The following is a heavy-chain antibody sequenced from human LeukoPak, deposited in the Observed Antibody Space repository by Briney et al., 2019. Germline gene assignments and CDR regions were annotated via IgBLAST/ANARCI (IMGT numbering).Heavy chain of an antibody. J-gene: IGHJ3*01. D-gene: IGHD5-12*01. CDR2: IYPDESDT. Sequence: GESLKISCKNSGYRFNNYWIGWVRQMPGKGLEWMGIIYPDESDTRYSPSFQGQVTISADKSISTAYLQWSSLKASDTAMYYCARHKAERGSSGYDWGAFDVWGQGTMVTVSS. CDR1: GYRFNNYW. V-gene: IGHV5-51*01. CDR3: ARHKAERGSSGYDWGAFDV.